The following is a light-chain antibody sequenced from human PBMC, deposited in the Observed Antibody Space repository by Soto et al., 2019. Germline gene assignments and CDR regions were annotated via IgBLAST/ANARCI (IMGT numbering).Light chain of an antibody. CDR1: SSDVGNYNY. CDR3: SSYTSSSTLVV. Sequence: QSALTQPASVSGSPGQSITISCTGTSSDVGNYNYVSWYQQNPGKAPKLMIYEVSNRPSGVSNRFSGSKSGNTASLTISGLQAEDEADYYCSSYTSSSTLVVFGGGTKLTVL. V-gene: IGLV2-14*01. J-gene: IGLJ2*01. CDR2: EVS.